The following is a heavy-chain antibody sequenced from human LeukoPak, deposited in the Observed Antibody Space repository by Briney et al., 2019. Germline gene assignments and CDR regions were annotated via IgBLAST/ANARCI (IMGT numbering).Heavy chain of an antibody. Sequence: PGGSLRLSCAASGFTFSSYSMNWIRQAPGKGLEWVSSISSSSSYIYYADSVKGRFTISRDNAKNSLYLQMNSLRAEDTAVYYCARGGMAGGDYWGQGTLVTVSS. CDR2: ISSSSSYI. V-gene: IGHV3-21*01. D-gene: IGHD6-19*01. CDR3: ARGGMAGGDY. J-gene: IGHJ4*02. CDR1: GFTFSSYS.